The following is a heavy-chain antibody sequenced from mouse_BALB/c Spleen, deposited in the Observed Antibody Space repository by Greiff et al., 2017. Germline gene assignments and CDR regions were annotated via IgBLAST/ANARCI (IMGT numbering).Heavy chain of an antibody. D-gene: IGHD2-1*01. Sequence: EVMLVESGGGLVKLEGSLKLSCAASGFTFSSYYMSWVRQTPEKRLELVAAINSNGGSTYYPDTVKGRFTISRDNAKNTLYLQMSSLKSEDTALYYCARQVPLYYVNYGRAMDYWGQGTSVTVSS. V-gene: IGHV5-6-2*01. CDR1: GFTFSSYY. CDR2: INSNGGST. J-gene: IGHJ4*01. CDR3: ARQVPLYYVNYGRAMDY.